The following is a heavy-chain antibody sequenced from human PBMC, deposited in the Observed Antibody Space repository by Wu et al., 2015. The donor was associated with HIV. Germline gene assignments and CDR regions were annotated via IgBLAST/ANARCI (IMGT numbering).Heavy chain of an antibody. J-gene: IGHJ6*02. Sequence: QVQLVQSGAEVKKPGSSVTVSCKASGDTFSTSAITWVRQAPGQGLEWMGNIILIFGTPNYAQNFQGRVTITADESSSTAYMELSSLRSDDTAVYYCAREAGRYSSSWTTSYYYYGMDVWGQGTTVTVSS. CDR3: AREAGRYSSSWTTSYYYYGMDV. V-gene: IGHV1-69*15. CDR1: GDTFSTSA. D-gene: IGHD6-13*01. CDR2: IILIFGTP.